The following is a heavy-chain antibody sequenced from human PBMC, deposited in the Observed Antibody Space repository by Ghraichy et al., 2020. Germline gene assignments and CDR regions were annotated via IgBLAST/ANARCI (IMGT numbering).Heavy chain of an antibody. Sequence: GGSLRLSCEASGFTFSVYAMSWVRQAPGKGLDWVSIMSGNGDYIHYAESVKGRFTISRDNSKNTLYLQMNSLRAEDTAVFYCAKNQGMLIREYHFDHWGQGTVVTVSS. CDR3: AKNQGMLIREYHFDH. J-gene: IGHJ4*02. CDR2: MSGNGDYI. V-gene: IGHV3-23*01. D-gene: IGHD3-16*01. CDR1: GFTFSVYA.